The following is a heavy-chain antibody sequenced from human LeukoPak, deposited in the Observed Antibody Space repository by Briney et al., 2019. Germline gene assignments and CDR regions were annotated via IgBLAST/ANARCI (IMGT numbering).Heavy chain of an antibody. CDR1: GFTFSSYG. D-gene: IGHD2-2*01. CDR3: AKASPHDIVVVPAAMPDYFDY. Sequence: GGSLRLSCAASGFTFSSYGMHWVRQAPGKGLEWVAFIRYDGSNKYYADSVKGRFTISRDNSKNTLYLQMNSLRAEDTAVYYCAKASPHDIVVVPAAMPDYFDYWGQGTLVTVSS. J-gene: IGHJ4*02. CDR2: IRYDGSNK. V-gene: IGHV3-30*02.